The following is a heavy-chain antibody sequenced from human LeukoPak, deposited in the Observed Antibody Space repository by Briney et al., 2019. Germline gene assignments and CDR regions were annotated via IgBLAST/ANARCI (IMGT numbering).Heavy chain of an antibody. Sequence: GGSLRLSCAASGFTFSKYWMLWVRQAPGKGLESVSRINTDGTVTTYADSVKGRFTVSRDNADNTMFLQMNSVRDEDMAVYYCATKQWLAPPPDSWGQGTPVTVSS. CDR1: GFTFSKYW. V-gene: IGHV3-74*01. CDR2: INTDGTVT. CDR3: ATKQWLAPPPDS. J-gene: IGHJ4*02. D-gene: IGHD6-19*01.